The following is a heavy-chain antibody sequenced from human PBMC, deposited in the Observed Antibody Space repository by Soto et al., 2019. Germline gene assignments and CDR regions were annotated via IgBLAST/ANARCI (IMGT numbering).Heavy chain of an antibody. CDR3: ARQYGPGRNWFAP. CDR1: GFTFSSYW. J-gene: IGHJ5*02. D-gene: IGHD3-10*01. V-gene: IGHV3-7*01. CDR2: IKQDGSEK. Sequence: GSLRLSCAASGFTFSSYWMSWVRQASGKGLEWVANIKQDGSEKYYVDSVKGRFTISRDNAKNSLYLQMNSLRAEDTAVYYCARQYGPGRNWFAPWGQGTLVIVSS.